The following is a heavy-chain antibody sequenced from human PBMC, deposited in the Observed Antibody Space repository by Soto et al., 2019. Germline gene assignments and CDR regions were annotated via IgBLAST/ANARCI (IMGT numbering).Heavy chain of an antibody. D-gene: IGHD3-3*01. J-gene: IGHJ4*02. CDR2: ISYDGSNK. CDR3: AKCFWSLLAGFFDY. CDR1: GFTFSSYG. V-gene: IGHV3-30*18. Sequence: QVQLVESGGGVVQPGRSLRLSCAVSGFTFSSYGMHWVRQAPGKGLEWVAVISYDGSNKYYADSVKGRFTISRDNSKNTLYLQMNSLRAEDTAVYYCAKCFWSLLAGFFDYWGQGTLVTVSS.